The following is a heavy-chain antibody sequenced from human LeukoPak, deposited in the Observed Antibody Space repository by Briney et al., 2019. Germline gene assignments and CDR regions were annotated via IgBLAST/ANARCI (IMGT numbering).Heavy chain of an antibody. CDR2: IYNAGSA. CDR1: GASISSHY. J-gene: IGHJ5*02. Sequence: SETLSLTCNVSGASISSHYWNWIRQPAGRGLEWIGRIYNAGSANYNPSLKSRVTMSLDTSRNQISLKLTSVTAADTAVYYCARDVFFRAHNWFDPWGQGTLVTVSS. V-gene: IGHV4-4*07. D-gene: IGHD2/OR15-2a*01. CDR3: ARDVFFRAHNWFDP.